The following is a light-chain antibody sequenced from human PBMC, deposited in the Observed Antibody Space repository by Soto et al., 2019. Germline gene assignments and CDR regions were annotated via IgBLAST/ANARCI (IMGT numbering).Light chain of an antibody. J-gene: IGLJ3*02. CDR3: CSYAGSYTHWV. CDR2: DVS. Sequence: QSALTQPRSVSGSPGQSVTISCTGTSSDVGGYNYVSWYQQHPGKAPKLMIYDVSQRPSGVPDRFSGSKSGNTASLTISGLQAEDEADYHCCSYAGSYTHWVFGGGTKLTVL. CDR1: SSDVGGYNY. V-gene: IGLV2-11*01.